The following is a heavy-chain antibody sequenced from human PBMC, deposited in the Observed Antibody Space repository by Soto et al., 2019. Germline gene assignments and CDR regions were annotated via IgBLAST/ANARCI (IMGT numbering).Heavy chain of an antibody. Sequence: PSETLSLTCTVSGGSISSYYWSWIRQPPGKGLEWIGHIYYSGSTNYNPSLKSRVTMSVDTSRNQFSLKLSSMTAADTAVYYCAGGNGWYYYWGQGTLVTVSS. CDR1: GGSISSYY. D-gene: IGHD6-19*01. J-gene: IGHJ4*02. CDR2: IYYSGST. V-gene: IGHV4-59*01. CDR3: AGGNGWYYY.